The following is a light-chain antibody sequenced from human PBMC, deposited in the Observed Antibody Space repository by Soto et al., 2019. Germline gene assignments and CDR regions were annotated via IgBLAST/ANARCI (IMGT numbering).Light chain of an antibody. CDR3: QSYDSSLSAHYV. Sequence: QPVLTQPPSVSGAPGQRVTISCTGSSSNIGATYDVQWYQQLPGTAPKLLIYGNSNRPSGVPDRFSGSKSGTSASLAITGLQADDEADYHCQSYDSSLSAHYVFGTGTKLTVL. J-gene: IGLJ1*01. CDR2: GNS. CDR1: SSNIGATYD. V-gene: IGLV1-40*01.